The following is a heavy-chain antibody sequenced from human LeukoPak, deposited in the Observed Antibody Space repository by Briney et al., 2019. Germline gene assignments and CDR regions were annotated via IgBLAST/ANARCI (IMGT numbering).Heavy chain of an antibody. CDR3: ARDGFYYDSSGYTDAFDI. D-gene: IGHD3-22*01. CDR2: ISSSSSYI. J-gene: IGHJ3*02. CDR1: GFTFSSYS. V-gene: IGHV3-21*01. Sequence: GGSLRLSCAASGFTFSSYSMNWVRQAPGKGLEWVSSISSSSSYIYYADSVKGRFTISRDNAKNSLYLQMNSLRAEDTAVYYCARDGFYYDSSGYTDAFDIWGQGTMVTVSS.